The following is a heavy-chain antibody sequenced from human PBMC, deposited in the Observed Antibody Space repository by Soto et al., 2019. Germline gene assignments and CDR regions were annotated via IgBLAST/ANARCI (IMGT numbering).Heavy chain of an antibody. J-gene: IGHJ3*02. Sequence: QITLKESGPTLVKPTQTLTLTCTFSGFSLVTSGVGVAWIRQPPGKALEWLALIYWDDDKRYRPYLKSRLTITNDTSIYQVVITRTNMDPVNTANYSCSRSYGRGWAKGALDIWGHGTLVTV. CDR1: GFSLVTSGVG. V-gene: IGHV2-5*02. D-gene: IGHD6-19*01. CDR2: IYWDDDK. CDR3: SRSYGRGWAKGALDI.